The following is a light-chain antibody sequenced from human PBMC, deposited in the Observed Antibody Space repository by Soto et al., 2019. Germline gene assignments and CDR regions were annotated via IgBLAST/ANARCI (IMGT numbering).Light chain of an antibody. V-gene: IGLV2-11*01. CDR1: SSDVGGYSY. CDR3: CSYAGTYTFV. J-gene: IGLJ1*01. Sequence: QSVLTQPRSVSGSPGQSVTISCTGTSSDVGGYSYVSWYQQHPGKAPKLMIYDVSKRPSGVPDRFSGSKSGNTASLTISGLQAEDEADYHCCSYAGTYTFVFGTGTKVTVL. CDR2: DVS.